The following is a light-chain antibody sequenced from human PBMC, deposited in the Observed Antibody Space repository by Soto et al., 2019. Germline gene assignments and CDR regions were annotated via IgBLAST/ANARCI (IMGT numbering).Light chain of an antibody. J-gene: IGLJ1*01. Sequence: QSVLTQPPSVSGAPGQTVTISCTGSSSNIGASYDVQWYQHLPGTAPKLLIYGNVNRPSGVPDRFSGSRSGPSASLAITGLQAEDEADYYCQSYDSSLSAWVFGTGTKLTVL. CDR2: GNV. CDR3: QSYDSSLSAWV. CDR1: SSNIGASYD. V-gene: IGLV1-40*01.